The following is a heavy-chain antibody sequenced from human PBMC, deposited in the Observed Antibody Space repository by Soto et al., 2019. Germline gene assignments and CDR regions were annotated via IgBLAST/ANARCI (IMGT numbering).Heavy chain of an antibody. CDR1: GGSISGGGYS. D-gene: IGHD3-10*01. Sequence: SETLSLTCAVSGGSISGGGYSWSWIRQPPGKGLEWIGYIYHSGSTYYNPSLKSRVTISVDRSKNQFSLKLSSVTAADTAVYYFARVHSYFGSGSYNIHYGLDVWGQGSTDTVSS. CDR2: IYHSGST. V-gene: IGHV4-30-2*01. CDR3: ARVHSYFGSGSYNIHYGLDV. J-gene: IGHJ6*02.